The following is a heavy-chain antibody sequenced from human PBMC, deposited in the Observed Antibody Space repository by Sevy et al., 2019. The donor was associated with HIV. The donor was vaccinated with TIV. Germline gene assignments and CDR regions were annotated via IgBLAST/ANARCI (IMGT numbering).Heavy chain of an antibody. V-gene: IGHV3-23*01. CDR3: AKGHYGDLGAKDY. J-gene: IGHJ4*02. D-gene: IGHD4-17*01. CDR1: GFTFSSYA. Sequence: GGSLRLSCAASGFTFSSYAMSWVRQAPGKGLEWVSSIGGSAGSTYYADSVRGRFTISRDNSKNTVYLHMNSLRADDTAVYYCAKGHYGDLGAKDYWGQGTLVTVSS. CDR2: IGGSAGST.